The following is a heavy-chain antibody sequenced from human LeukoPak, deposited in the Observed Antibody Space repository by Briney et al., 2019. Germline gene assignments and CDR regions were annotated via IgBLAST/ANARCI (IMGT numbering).Heavy chain of an antibody. D-gene: IGHD3-22*01. CDR1: GYTFTSYY. CDR3: ARAPYYYDSSGTGSWFDP. J-gene: IGHJ5*02. Sequence: ASVKVSCKASGYTFTSYYMHWVRQAPGQGLEWMGIINPSGGSTSYAQKFQGGVTMTRDMSTSTVYMELSSLRSEDTAVYYCARAPYYYDSSGTGSWFDPWGQGTLVTVSS. V-gene: IGHV1-46*01. CDR2: INPSGGST.